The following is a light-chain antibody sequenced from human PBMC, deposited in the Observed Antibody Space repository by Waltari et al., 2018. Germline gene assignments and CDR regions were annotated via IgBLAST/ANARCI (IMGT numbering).Light chain of an antibody. J-gene: IGLJ2*01. Sequence: QSALTQPRSVSGSPGQSVTISCTGTSSDVGGYNYVSWYQQHPGKAPKLMIYDVHKWPSGVHDRFSGSKSGTTASLTISGLQADDEADYYCCSYAGTYSLVFGGGTKLTVL. CDR1: SSDVGGYNY. CDR2: DVH. V-gene: IGLV2-11*01. CDR3: CSYAGTYSLV.